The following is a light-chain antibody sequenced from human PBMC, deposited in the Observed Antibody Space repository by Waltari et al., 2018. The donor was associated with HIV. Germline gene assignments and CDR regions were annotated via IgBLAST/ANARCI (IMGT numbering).Light chain of an antibody. CDR3: QQSYTTLYT. Sequence: DIHLTQSPSSLSASVGDRVTITCRASQRISSSLNWYQHRPGKVPNLIIFDTSSLQSGVPSRFNCSGSGTDFTLTISSLQPEDFVTYYCQQSYTTLYTFGQGTRLEIK. J-gene: IGKJ2*01. CDR2: DTS. CDR1: QRISSS. V-gene: IGKV1-39*01.